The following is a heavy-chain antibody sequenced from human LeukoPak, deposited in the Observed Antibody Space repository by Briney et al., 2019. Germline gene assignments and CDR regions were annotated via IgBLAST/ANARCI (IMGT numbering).Heavy chain of an antibody. V-gene: IGHV1-69*05. CDR1: GGTLSSYA. Sequence: ASVKVSCKASGGTLSSYAISWVRQAPGQGLEWMGGIIPIFGTANYAQKFQGRVTITTDESTSTAYMELSSLRSEDTAVYYCARAFYYYGSGSYPPYYYYYMDVWGKGTTVTVSS. CDR3: ARAFYYYGSGSYPPYYYYYMDV. J-gene: IGHJ6*03. D-gene: IGHD3-10*01. CDR2: IIPIFGTA.